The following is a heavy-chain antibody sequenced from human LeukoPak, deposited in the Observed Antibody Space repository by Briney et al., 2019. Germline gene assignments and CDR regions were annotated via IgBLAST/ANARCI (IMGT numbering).Heavy chain of an antibody. V-gene: IGHV4-59*01. CDR3: ERLGELSFEGDY. CDR1: VGSISIYY. Sequence: NPSETLSLTCTVSVGSISIYYWSWIRQPPAKGLEWIGDIYYSGSTNYNPSLKSRVTISVDTSKNQFSLKLSSVTAADTAVYYCERLGELSFEGDYWGQGTLVTVSS. D-gene: IGHD3-16*01. CDR2: IYYSGST. J-gene: IGHJ4*02.